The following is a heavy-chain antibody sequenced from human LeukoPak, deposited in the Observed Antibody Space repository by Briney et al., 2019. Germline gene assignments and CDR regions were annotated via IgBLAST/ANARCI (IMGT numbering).Heavy chain of an antibody. D-gene: IGHD2-21*02. V-gene: IGHV4-4*07. CDR2: IYTSGST. CDR3: ARVKGGDRGYYYFDL. Sequence: SETLSLTCSVSGGSIGSYYWTWIRQPAGKGLEWIGRIYTSGSTNYNPPLKSRVTMSVDTSKNQFSLNLNSVTAADTAVYFCARVKGGDRGYYYFDLWGRGTLVTVSS. J-gene: IGHJ2*01. CDR1: GGSIGSYY.